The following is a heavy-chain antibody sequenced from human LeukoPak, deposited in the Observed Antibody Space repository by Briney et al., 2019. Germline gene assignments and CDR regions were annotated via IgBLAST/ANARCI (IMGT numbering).Heavy chain of an antibody. CDR2: ISYDGSNK. D-gene: IGHD5-12*01. V-gene: IGHV3-30*14. CDR3: ATGYDFGFDP. Sequence: GGSLRLSCAASGFTFSSYAMHWVRQAPGKGLEWVAVISYDGSNKYYVDSVKGRFTISRDNSKNTLHLQMNSLRAEDTAVYYCATGYDFGFDPWGQGTLVTVSS. CDR1: GFTFSSYA. J-gene: IGHJ5*02.